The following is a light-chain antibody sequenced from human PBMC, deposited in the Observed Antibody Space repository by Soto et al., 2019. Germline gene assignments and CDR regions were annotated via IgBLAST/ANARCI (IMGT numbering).Light chain of an antibody. Sequence: QAVVTQPPSVSAAPGQTVTISCSGSSSNIGNNYVSWYQQLPGTAPKLLIYENNKRPSGIPDRFSGSKSGTSATLGITGLQTGDEADYYCGTWDSSLSAFDVFGTGTKLTVL. CDR2: ENN. J-gene: IGLJ1*01. CDR1: SSNIGNNY. V-gene: IGLV1-51*02. CDR3: GTWDSSLSAFDV.